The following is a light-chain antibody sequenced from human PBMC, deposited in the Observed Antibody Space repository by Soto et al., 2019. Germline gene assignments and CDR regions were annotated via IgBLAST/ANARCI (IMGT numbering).Light chain of an antibody. CDR2: AAS. Sequence: DIQITQSPSFLSASVGDRVTITCRASQGISSYLAWYQQKPGKAPKLLIYAASTLQSGVPSRFSGSVSGTECTLTISSLKPEDGATYYCQQLNSYPLTFGQGTRLEIK. J-gene: IGKJ5*01. CDR1: QGISSY. CDR3: QQLNSYPLT. V-gene: IGKV1-9*01.